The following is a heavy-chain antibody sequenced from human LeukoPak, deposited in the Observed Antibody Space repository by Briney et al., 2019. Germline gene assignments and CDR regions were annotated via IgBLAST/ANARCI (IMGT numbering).Heavy chain of an antibody. V-gene: IGHV3-23*01. J-gene: IGHJ4*02. CDR2: ISGSGGRT. CDR1: GITFNSYV. Sequence: GGSLRLSCAASGITFNSYVMSWVRQAPGKGLEWVSAISGSGGRTDYADSVKGRFTISRDNSKNTLDLQMNSLRAEDTAVYYCAKGVGYEKEYYFDYWGQGTLVTVSS. CDR3: AKGVGYEKEYYFDY. D-gene: IGHD5-12*01.